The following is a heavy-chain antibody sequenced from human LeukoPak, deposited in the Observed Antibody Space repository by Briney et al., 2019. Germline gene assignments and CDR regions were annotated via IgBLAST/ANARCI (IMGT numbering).Heavy chain of an antibody. V-gene: IGHV3-33*01. J-gene: IGHJ4*02. CDR1: GFTFSSYG. CDR3: ARDLVSEQLVAMGLHN. CDR2: MWYDGSNK. Sequence: GGSLRLSCAASGFTFSSYGMHWVRQAPGKGLEWVAVMWYDGSNKYYADSVKGRFTISRDNSKNTLYLQMNSLRAEDTAVYYCARDLVSEQLVAMGLHNWGQGTLVTVSS. D-gene: IGHD6-6*01.